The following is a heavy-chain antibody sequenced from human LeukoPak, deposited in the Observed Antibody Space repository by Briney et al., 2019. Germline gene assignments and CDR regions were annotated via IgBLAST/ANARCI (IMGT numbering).Heavy chain of an antibody. CDR2: IYYSGST. V-gene: IGHV4-59*08. CDR3: ARHGGESIVAMILHAFDI. J-gene: IGHJ3*02. CDR1: GGSISSYS. Sequence: SATLSLTCTVSGGSISSYSWRWIRQPPGKGLEWIGSIYYSGSTNYNPSLKSRVTMSVDTSKNQFSLKLSSVTAADTAVYYCARHGGESIVAMILHAFDIWGQGTMVTVSS. D-gene: IGHD5-12*01.